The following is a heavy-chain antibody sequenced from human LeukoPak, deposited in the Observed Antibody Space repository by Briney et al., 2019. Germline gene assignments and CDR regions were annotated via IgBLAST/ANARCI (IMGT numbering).Heavy chain of an antibody. D-gene: IGHD3-22*01. J-gene: IGHJ1*01. CDR3: ARASSPTYYYDSSGSYNFQH. CDR1: GFTFSDYY. Sequence: PGGSLRLSCAASGFTFSDYYMSWIRHAPGKGLEWVSYICSSGSTIYYADSVKGRFTISRDNAKSSLYLQMNSLRAEDTTVYYCARASSPTYYYDSSGSYNFQHWGQGTLVTVSS. V-gene: IGHV3-11*01. CDR2: ICSSGSTI.